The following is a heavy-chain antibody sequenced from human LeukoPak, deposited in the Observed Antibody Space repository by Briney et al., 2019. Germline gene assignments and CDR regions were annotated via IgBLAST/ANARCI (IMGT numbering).Heavy chain of an antibody. J-gene: IGHJ4*02. Sequence: PGGSLRLSCAASGFTFSSYAMHWVRQAPGKGLEWVAVISYDGSNKYYADSVKGRFTISRDNSKNTLYLQMNSLRAEDTAVYYCARDPYSSSSELDYWGQGTLVTVSS. V-gene: IGHV3-30-3*01. CDR2: ISYDGSNK. CDR1: GFTFSSYA. D-gene: IGHD6-6*01. CDR3: ARDPYSSSSELDY.